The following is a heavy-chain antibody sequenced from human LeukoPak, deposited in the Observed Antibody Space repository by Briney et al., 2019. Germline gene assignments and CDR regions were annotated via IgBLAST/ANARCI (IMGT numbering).Heavy chain of an antibody. J-gene: IGHJ6*01. Sequence: SQTLSLTCTVSGGSISSGSYYWSWIRQPAGKGLEWIGRIYTSGSTNYNPSLKSRVTISVDTSKNQFSLKLSSVTAADTAVYYRARDRGIVVVITTNYSYYYGLDVWGQGTTVTVSS. D-gene: IGHD3-22*01. CDR3: ARDRGIVVVITTNYSYYYGLDV. V-gene: IGHV4-61*02. CDR1: GGSISSGSYY. CDR2: IYTSGST.